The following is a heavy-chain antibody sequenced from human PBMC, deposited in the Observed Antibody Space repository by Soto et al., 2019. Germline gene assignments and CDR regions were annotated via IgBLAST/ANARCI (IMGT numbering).Heavy chain of an antibody. D-gene: IGHD3-10*01. J-gene: IGHJ4*02. Sequence: GGSLRLSCAASGFTFSSYWMDWVRQAPGKGLEWVSGFRAGGDDGTTYYADSVKGRFTISRDNSKNTLFLQMNSLRVEDTAIYYCAKKVNSGPGSQYFDYWGQGTLVTVSS. CDR1: GFTFSSYW. V-gene: IGHV3-23*01. CDR3: AKKVNSGPGSQYFDY. CDR2: FRAGGDDGTT.